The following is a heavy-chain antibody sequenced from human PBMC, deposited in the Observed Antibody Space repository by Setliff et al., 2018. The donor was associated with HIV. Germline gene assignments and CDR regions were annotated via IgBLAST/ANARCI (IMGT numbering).Heavy chain of an antibody. D-gene: IGHD6-13*01. CDR3: ARAYRNIWFSGHDAPDS. CDR2: MNRDGSEK. J-gene: IGHJ3*02. V-gene: IGHV3-7*04. Sequence: AGGSLRLSCAASGFTFSSSWMTWVRQAPGRGLEYVAGMNRDGSEKYYVGSVKGRFTISRDNAKNSLYMQMNSLRAEDTAVYYCARAYRNIWFSGHDAPDSWGQGTMVTVSS. CDR1: GFTFSSSW.